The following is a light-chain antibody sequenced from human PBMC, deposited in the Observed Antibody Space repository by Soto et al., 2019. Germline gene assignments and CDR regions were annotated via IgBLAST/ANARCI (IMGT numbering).Light chain of an antibody. Sequence: EIVLTQSPGTLSLSPGERATLSCRASQSVSSSYLAWYQQKPGQAPRLLIYGASNRATGIPARFSGSGSGTDFTLTINRLEPEDFAVYYCQLYGISPHFGQGTRLEI. CDR2: GAS. CDR3: QLYGISPH. V-gene: IGKV3-20*01. CDR1: QSVSSSY. J-gene: IGKJ5*01.